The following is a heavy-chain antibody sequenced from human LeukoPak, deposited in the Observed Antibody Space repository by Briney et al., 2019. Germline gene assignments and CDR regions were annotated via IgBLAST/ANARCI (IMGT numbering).Heavy chain of an antibody. CDR2: ISSSSSYI. J-gene: IGHJ4*02. V-gene: IGHV3-21*01. CDR1: GFTVSIKY. D-gene: IGHD4-17*01. CDR3: ARGGDYGDY. Sequence: GSLRLSCAASGFTVSIKYMSWVRQAPGKGLEWVSSISSSSSYIYYAGSVKGRFTISRDNAKNSLYLQMNSLRAEDTAVYYCARGGDYGDYWGQGTLVTVSS.